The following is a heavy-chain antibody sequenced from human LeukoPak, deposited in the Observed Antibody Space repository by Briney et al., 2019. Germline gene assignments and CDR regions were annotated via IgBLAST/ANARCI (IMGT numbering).Heavy chain of an antibody. D-gene: IGHD3-10*01. Sequence: GGSLRLSCAGSGFTFSRYAMSWIRQVPGKGLEWVSAISGSGGDMFYTDSVKGRFTISRDNSKNTLYLQMNSLRAGDTAVYYCAKDRFGSGSPNWFGPWGQGTLVTVSS. CDR2: ISGSGGDM. CDR1: GFTFSRYA. V-gene: IGHV3-23*01. J-gene: IGHJ5*02. CDR3: AKDRFGSGSPNWFGP.